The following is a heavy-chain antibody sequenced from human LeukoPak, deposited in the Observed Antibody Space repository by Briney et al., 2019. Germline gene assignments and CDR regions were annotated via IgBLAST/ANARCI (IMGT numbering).Heavy chain of an antibody. J-gene: IGHJ5*02. CDR3: AKRGYCSGGSCYSFLFDP. CDR1: GFTFSSHW. V-gene: IGHV3-7*03. CDR2: IERDGSEK. Sequence: GGSLRLSCAASGFTFSSHWMSWVRQAPGKGLEWVANIERDGSEKNYVESVKGRFTISRDKSKNTLYLQMNSLRAEDTAVYYCAKRGYCSGGSCYSFLFDPWGQGTLVTVSS. D-gene: IGHD2-15*01.